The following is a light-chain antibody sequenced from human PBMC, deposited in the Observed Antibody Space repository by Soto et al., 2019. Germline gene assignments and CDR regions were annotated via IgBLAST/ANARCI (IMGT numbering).Light chain of an antibody. CDR2: EAS. Sequence: IQMTQSPSSLSASLGDRVTITCRSSQDIRNDVVCFQQHPGKAPNALIYEASNLQSGVPSRFSCSGSGTDFTLTISGLQPDDSATYNCQQTYSPPATFGQGTKV. V-gene: IGKV1-17*01. J-gene: IGKJ1*01. CDR3: QQTYSPPAT. CDR1: QDIRND.